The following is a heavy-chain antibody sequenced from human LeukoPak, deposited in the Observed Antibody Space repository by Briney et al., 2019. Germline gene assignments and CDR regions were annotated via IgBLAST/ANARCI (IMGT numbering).Heavy chain of an antibody. CDR3: ARGPCSSTSCYIRYYYYGMDV. J-gene: IGHJ6*02. CDR1: GYTFTSYG. D-gene: IGHD2-2*02. CDR2: ISAYNGNT. V-gene: IGHV1-18*01. Sequence: GASVKVSCKASGYTFTSYGISWVRQAPGQGLEWMGWISAYNGNTNYAQKLQGRVTMTTDTSTSTAYMELRSLRSEDTAVYYCARGPCSSTSCYIRYYYYGMDVWGQGTTVTVSS.